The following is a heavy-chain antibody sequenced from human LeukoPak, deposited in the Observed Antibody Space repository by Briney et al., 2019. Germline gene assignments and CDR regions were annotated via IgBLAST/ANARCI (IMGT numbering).Heavy chain of an antibody. J-gene: IGHJ4*02. D-gene: IGHD6-19*01. CDR3: ARRIAVAGSPVYYFDY. CDR1: AYTLSGYY. V-gene: IGHV1-2*02. Sequence: GASVKVSCKASAYTLSGYYMHWVRQAPGQGLEWMGWINPKSGVTNYAQKFQGRVTMTWDTSINTTSMELSRLRSDDTAVYYCARRIAVAGSPVYYFDYWGQGTLVTVSS. CDR2: INPKSGVT.